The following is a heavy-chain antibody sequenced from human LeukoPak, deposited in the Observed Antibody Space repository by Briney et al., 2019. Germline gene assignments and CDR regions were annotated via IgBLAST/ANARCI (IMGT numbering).Heavy chain of an antibody. J-gene: IGHJ6*02. Sequence: ASVKVSCKASGYTFTSYGISWVRQAPGQGLEWMGWISAYNGNTNYAQKLQGRVTMTTDTSTSTAYMELRSLRSDDTAVYYCARGTYYDFWSDTNYYGMDVWAKGPRSPSP. D-gene: IGHD3-3*01. V-gene: IGHV1-18*01. CDR2: ISAYNGNT. CDR3: ARGTYYDFWSDTNYYGMDV. CDR1: GYTFTSYG.